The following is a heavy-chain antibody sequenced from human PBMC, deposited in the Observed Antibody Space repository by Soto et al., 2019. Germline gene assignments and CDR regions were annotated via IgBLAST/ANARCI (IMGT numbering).Heavy chain of an antibody. D-gene: IGHD3-3*01. CDR2: ISSSSSYI. J-gene: IGHJ4*02. CDR1: GFTFSSYS. CDR3: ARDEGYDFWSGYHFDY. V-gene: IGHV3-21*01. Sequence: VQLVESGGGLVKPGGSLRLSCAASGFTFSSYSMNWVRQAPGKGLEWVSSISSSSSYIYYADSVKGRFTISRDNAKNSLYLQMNSLRAEDTAVYYCARDEGYDFWSGYHFDYWGQGTLVTVSS.